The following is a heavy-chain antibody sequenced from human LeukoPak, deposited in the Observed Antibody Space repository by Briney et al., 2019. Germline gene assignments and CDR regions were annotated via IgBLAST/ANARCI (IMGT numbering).Heavy chain of an antibody. D-gene: IGHD3-10*01. CDR3: ARGEYYGSGSYYPGDY. CDR1: GGSISSGGYY. V-gene: IGHV4-31*01. CDR2: IHDSGST. Sequence: SETLSLTCTVSGGSISSGGYYWSWIRQHPGKGLEWIGYIHDSGSTYYNPSLKSPVSISVDTSKSHFSLRLSSVTAADTAVYYCARGEYYGSGSYYPGDYWGQGTLVTVSS. J-gene: IGHJ4*02.